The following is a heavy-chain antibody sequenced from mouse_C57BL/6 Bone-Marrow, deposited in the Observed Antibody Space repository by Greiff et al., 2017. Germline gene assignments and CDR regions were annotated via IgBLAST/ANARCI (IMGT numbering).Heavy chain of an antibody. J-gene: IGHJ4*01. V-gene: IGHV1-19*01. CDR2: INPYNGGT. D-gene: IGHD1-1*01. CDR1: GYTFTDYY. CDR3: ARQSYTDGYATDY. Sequence: EVQLQESGPVLVKPGASVKMSCKASGYTFTDYYMNWVKQSHGKSLEWIGVINPYNGGTSYNQKFKGKATLTVDKSSSTAYMELNSLTSEDSAVYYCARQSYTDGYATDYWGQGTSVTVSS.